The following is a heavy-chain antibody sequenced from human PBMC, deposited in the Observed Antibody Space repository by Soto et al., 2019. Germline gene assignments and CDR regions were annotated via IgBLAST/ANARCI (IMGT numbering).Heavy chain of an antibody. D-gene: IGHD3-22*01. J-gene: IGHJ3*02. CDR3: ARDVDDRSGNDGFDI. CDR2: ISGTSRTI. V-gene: IGHV3-11*01. Sequence: QVQLVESGGGLVKPGGSLRLSCAASGFTFSNYYMSWIRQAPGKGLEWVSYISGTSRTIYYADSFKGRFTISRDNAKNSLXXXMNGLRAEDTAVYFCARDVDDRSGNDGFDIWGQGTMVTVSS. CDR1: GFTFSNYY.